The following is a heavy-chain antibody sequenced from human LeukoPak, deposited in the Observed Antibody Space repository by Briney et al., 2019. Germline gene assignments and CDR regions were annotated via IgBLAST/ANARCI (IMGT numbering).Heavy chain of an antibody. J-gene: IGHJ4*02. Sequence: KPSETLSLTCTVSGGSISSSSYSWGWIRQPPGKGLEWIGSIYYSGSTYYNPSLKSRVTISVDTSKNQFSLKLSSVTAADTAVYYCARVRVDRSTRYYFDYWGQGTLVTVSS. CDR2: IYYSGST. D-gene: IGHD3-16*02. CDR3: ARVRVDRSTRYYFDY. CDR1: GGSISSSSYS. V-gene: IGHV4-39*07.